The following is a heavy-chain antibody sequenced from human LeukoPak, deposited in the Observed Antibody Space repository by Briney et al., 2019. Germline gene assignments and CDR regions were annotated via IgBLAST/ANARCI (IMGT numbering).Heavy chain of an antibody. CDR2: ISGGGETI. CDR1: KFIFSDYY. V-gene: IGHV3-11*01. CDR3: ARAWGSADY. J-gene: IGHJ4*02. Sequence: GGSLRLSCAASKFIFSDYYMSWIRQAPGKGLEWLSYISGGGETINYADSVKGRFTISRDNAKNSLYLQMNSLRAEDTAVYYCARAWGSADYWGQGTQVTVSS. D-gene: IGHD7-27*01.